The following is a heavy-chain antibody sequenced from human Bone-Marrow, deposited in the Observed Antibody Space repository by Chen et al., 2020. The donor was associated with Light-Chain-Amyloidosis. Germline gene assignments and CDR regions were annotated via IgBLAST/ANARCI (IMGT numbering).Heavy chain of an antibody. V-gene: IGHV4-34*02. J-gene: IGHJ4*02. CDR1: GGSFSGYY. D-gene: IGHD3-10*01. CDR3: ARGRSYYYGLGKIDY. Sequence: QVQLQQWGAGLFRPSETLSLTCAVYGGSFSGYYWTWIRQPPGKGLEWIGEINDAENTNYNPPLRRRVTISLDTSKNHFSLNLTSVTAADTAVYYCARGRSYYYGLGKIDYWGQGSLVIVSS. CDR2: INDAENT.